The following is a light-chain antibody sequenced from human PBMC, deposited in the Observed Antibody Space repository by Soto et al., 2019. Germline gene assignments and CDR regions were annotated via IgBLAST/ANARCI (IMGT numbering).Light chain of an antibody. Sequence: EIVMTQSPATLSVSPGERATLSCRASQSVSSNLAWYQQKPGQGPRLLIYGASTRATGIPARFSGSGSGTDFTLTISSLQSEDFALYYCQQYNNWPLTFGGGTKVEIK. V-gene: IGKV3-15*01. CDR2: GAS. CDR1: QSVSSN. J-gene: IGKJ4*01. CDR3: QQYNNWPLT.